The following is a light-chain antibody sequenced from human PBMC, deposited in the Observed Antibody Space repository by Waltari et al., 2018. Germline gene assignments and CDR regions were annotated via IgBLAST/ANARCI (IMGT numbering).Light chain of an antibody. CDR2: DVS. Sequence: QSALTQPASVSGSPGQSITISCTGTSSDVGGYNYVSWYQQHPGKAPKLMIYDVSNRRSVVSNRFSGSKSSNTASLTISGLQAEEEADYYCSSYTSSSSYVVGTGTKVTVL. CDR1: SSDVGGYNY. V-gene: IGLV2-14*01. CDR3: SSYTSSSSYV. J-gene: IGLJ1*01.